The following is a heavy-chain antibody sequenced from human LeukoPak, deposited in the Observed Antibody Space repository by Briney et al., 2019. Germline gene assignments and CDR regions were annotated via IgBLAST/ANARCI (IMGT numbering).Heavy chain of an antibody. CDR3: AKDQGFDYCHGSRGAFDI. Sequence: GGSLRLSCAASGFTFSSYAMSWVRQAPGKGLEWVSAISGSGGSTYYADSVKGRFTISRDNSKNTLYLQMNSLRAEDTAVYYCAKDQGFDYCHGSRGAFDIWGQGTMVTVSS. CDR1: GFTFSSYA. V-gene: IGHV3-23*01. D-gene: IGHD3-3*01. CDR2: ISGSGGST. J-gene: IGHJ3*02.